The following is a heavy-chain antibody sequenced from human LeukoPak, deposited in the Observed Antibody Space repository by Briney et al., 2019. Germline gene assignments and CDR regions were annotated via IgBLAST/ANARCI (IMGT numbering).Heavy chain of an antibody. D-gene: IGHD3-9*01. Sequence: PGRSLRLSCVASGFIFDDYAMHWVRQAPGKGLEWVSGLSWNSGNIGYADSVKGRFTISRDNARNSLYLQMNSLRGEDTALYYCAKGRDVLTGLLDDAFDVWGQGTMVAVSS. J-gene: IGHJ3*01. CDR2: LSWNSGNI. CDR1: GFIFDDYA. V-gene: IGHV3-9*01. CDR3: AKGRDVLTGLLDDAFDV.